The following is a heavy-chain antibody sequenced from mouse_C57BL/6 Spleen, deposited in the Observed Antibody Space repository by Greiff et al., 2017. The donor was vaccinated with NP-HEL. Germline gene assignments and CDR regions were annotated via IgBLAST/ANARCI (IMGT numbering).Heavy chain of an antibody. CDR2: ISDGGSYT. CDR3: ARDPGGYPY. D-gene: IGHD3-1*01. Sequence: EVQVVESGGGLVKPGGSLKLSCAASGFTFSSYAMSWVRQTPEKRLEWVATISDGGSYTYYPDNVKGRFTISRDNAKNNLYLQMSHLKSEDTAMYYCARDPGGYPYWGQGTLVTVSA. CDR1: GFTFSSYA. J-gene: IGHJ3*01. V-gene: IGHV5-4*01.